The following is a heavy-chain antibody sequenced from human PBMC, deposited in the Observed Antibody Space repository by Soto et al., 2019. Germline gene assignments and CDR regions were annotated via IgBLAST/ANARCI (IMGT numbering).Heavy chain of an antibody. J-gene: IGHJ4*02. CDR1: GFTFRNAW. CDR3: TTGTAVAIYNFDY. D-gene: IGHD5-18*01. V-gene: IGHV3-15*01. CDR2: IKTRTDGGTT. Sequence: PGGSLRLSCAASGFTFRNAWMSWVCPAPGKGLEWVGRIKTRTDGGTTDYAAPVKGRFTISRDDSKNTLFLQMNSLKTEDTAVYYCTTGTAVAIYNFDYWGQGTLVTVSS.